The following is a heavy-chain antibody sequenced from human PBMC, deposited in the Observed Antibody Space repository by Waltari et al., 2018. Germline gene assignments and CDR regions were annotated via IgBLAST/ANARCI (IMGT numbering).Heavy chain of an antibody. CDR3: ARDTGALWMDV. Sequence: QVQLVQSGAEVKKPGASVKVSCKASGYIFTSSYMHWVRQAPRQGLEWMGINNPGGGSTIYAQKFQGRVTMTRDTSTSTVYMELSSLRSEDTAVYYCARDTGALWMDVWGQGTTVTVSS. CDR2: NNPGGGST. CDR1: GYIFTSSY. J-gene: IGHJ6*02. V-gene: IGHV1-46*01. D-gene: IGHD2-21*01.